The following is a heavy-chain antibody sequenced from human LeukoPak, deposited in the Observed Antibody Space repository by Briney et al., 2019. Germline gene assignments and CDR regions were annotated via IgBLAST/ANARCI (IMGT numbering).Heavy chain of an antibody. D-gene: IGHD6-13*01. V-gene: IGHV3-21*04. CDR3: ARGSYSSSDP. CDR1: GFTFSRYW. Sequence: GGSLRLSCAASGFTFSRYWMTWVRQAPGKGLEWVSSISSSSSYIYYADSVKGRFTISRDNAKNSLYLQMNSLRAEDTAVYYCARGSYSSSDPWGQGTLVTVSS. J-gene: IGHJ5*02. CDR2: ISSSSSYI.